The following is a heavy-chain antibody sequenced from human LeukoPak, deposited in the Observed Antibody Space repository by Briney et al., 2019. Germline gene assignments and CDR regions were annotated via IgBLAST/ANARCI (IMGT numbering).Heavy chain of an antibody. CDR1: GYTFTGYY. CDR2: INPNSGGT. D-gene: IGHD6-19*01. Sequence: GASVKVSCKASGYTFTGYYMHRVRQAPGQGLEWMGWINPNSGGTNYAQKFQGRVTMTRDTSISTAYMELSRLRSDDTAVYYCAREWARGSSGRGYWGQGTLVTVSS. CDR3: AREWARGSSGRGY. J-gene: IGHJ4*02. V-gene: IGHV1-2*02.